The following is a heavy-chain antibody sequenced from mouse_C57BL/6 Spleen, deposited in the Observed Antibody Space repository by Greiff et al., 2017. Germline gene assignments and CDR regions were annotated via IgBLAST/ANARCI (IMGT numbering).Heavy chain of an antibody. D-gene: IGHD2-1*01. CDR1: GYTFTDYY. CDR2: IYPGSGNT. V-gene: IGHV1-76*01. CDR3: ARPGGNCDWFAY. J-gene: IGHJ3*01. Sequence: QVQLQQSGAELVRPGASVKLSCKASGYTFTDYYINWVKQRPGQGLEWIARIYPGSGNTYYNEKFKGKATLTAEKSSSTAYMHVSSLTSEDSAVYFCARPGGNCDWFAYWGQGTLVTVSA.